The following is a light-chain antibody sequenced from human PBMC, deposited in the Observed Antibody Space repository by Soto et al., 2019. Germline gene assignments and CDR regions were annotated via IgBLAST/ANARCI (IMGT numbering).Light chain of an antibody. V-gene: IGKV1D-12*01. CDR3: QQANTFPLT. Sequence: DIQMTQSASSVSASVGARITITGRASQGISSWLAWYKQKPGKAPKIMSYAASSLQSGVPSRFSGSGSGTHFTLTISSLKPEDFETYYCQQANTFPLTFGQGTRLEIK. CDR2: AAS. CDR1: QGISSW. J-gene: IGKJ5*01.